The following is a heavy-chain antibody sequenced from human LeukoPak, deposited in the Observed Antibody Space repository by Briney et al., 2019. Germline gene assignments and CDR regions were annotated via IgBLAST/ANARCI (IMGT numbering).Heavy chain of an antibody. Sequence: ASVKVSCKVSGYTLTELSMHWVRQAPGKGLEWMGGFDPEDGETIYAQKFQGRVTMTEDTSTDTAYMELSSLRSEDTAVYYCATDLKASYYYDSSGYSDWGQGTLVTVSP. D-gene: IGHD3-22*01. V-gene: IGHV1-24*01. J-gene: IGHJ4*02. CDR3: ATDLKASYYYDSSGYSD. CDR2: FDPEDGET. CDR1: GYTLTELS.